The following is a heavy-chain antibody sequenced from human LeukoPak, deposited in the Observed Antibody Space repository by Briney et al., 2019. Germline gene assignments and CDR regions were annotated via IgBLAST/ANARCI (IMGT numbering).Heavy chain of an antibody. V-gene: IGHV3-30*18. CDR2: ISYDGSNK. CDR1: GFTFSSYG. J-gene: IGHJ4*02. CDR3: AKLTTGSPTCDY. Sequence: PWGSLRLSCAASGFTFSSYGMHWVRQAPGKGLEWVAVISYDGSNKYYADSVKGRFTISRDNSKNTLYLQMNSLRAEDTAVYYCAKLTTGSPTCDYWGQGTLVTVSS. D-gene: IGHD1-14*01.